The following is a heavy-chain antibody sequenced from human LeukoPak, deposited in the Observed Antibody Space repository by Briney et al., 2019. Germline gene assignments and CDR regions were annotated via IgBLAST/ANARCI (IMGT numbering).Heavy chain of an antibody. CDR3: ARVQYYDSSGYEGAQCFQH. J-gene: IGHJ1*01. V-gene: IGHV3-30-3*01. D-gene: IGHD3-22*01. CDR1: GFTFSSYA. Sequence: GGSLRLSCAASGFTFSSYAMHWVRQAPGKGLEWVAVISYDGSNKYYADSVKGRFTISRDNSKNTLYLQMNSLRAEDTAVYYCARVQYYDSSGYEGAQCFQHWGQGTLVTVSS. CDR2: ISYDGSNK.